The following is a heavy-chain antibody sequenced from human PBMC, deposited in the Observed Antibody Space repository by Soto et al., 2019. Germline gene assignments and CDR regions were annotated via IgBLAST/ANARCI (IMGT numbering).Heavy chain of an antibody. CDR1: GGTFNTYA. V-gene: IGHV1-69*19. Sequence: QVQLVQSGAEMKKPGSSVKVSCQSSGGTFNTYAMNWVRQAPGQGPEWMGDISPMFGAANYATKFQGRVIITADESTGTSYMQLSSLTSEDTALYFCAREVQVHTPAFVYWGQGTLVTVSS. D-gene: IGHD3-10*01. CDR3: AREVQVHTPAFVY. CDR2: ISPMFGAA. J-gene: IGHJ4*02.